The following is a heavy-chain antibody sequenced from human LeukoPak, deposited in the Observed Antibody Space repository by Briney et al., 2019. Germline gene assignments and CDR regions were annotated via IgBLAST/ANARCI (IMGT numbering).Heavy chain of an antibody. CDR1: GGSFSGYY. CDR3: ARGLTWLQLSPNWFDP. V-gene: IGHV4-34*01. CDR2: INHSGST. Sequence: PSETLSLTCAVYGGSFSGYYWSWIRQPPGKGLEWIGEINHSGSTNYNPSLKSRVTISVDTSKNQFSLKLSSVTAADTAVYYCARGLTWLQLSPNWFDPWGQGTLVTVSS. J-gene: IGHJ5*02. D-gene: IGHD5-12*01.